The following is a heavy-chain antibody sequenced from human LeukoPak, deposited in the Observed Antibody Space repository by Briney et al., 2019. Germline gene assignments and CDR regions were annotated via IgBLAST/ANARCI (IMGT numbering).Heavy chain of an antibody. D-gene: IGHD6-13*01. CDR3: AREYSSIVGSSSLSPSPYYYYMDV. CDR1: GYTFTSYD. J-gene: IGHJ6*03. CDR2: MNPNSGNT. V-gene: IGHV1-8*03. Sequence: GASVKVSCKASGYTFTSYDINWVRQATGQGLEWMGWMNPNSGNTGYAQKFQGRVTITRNTSISTAYMELSSLRSEDTAVYYCAREYSSIVGSSSLSPSPYYYYMDVWGKGTTVTVSS.